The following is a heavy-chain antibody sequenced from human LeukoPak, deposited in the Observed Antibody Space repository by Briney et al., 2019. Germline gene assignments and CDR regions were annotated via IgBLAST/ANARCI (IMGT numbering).Heavy chain of an antibody. J-gene: IGHJ6*02. V-gene: IGHV3-9*01. D-gene: IGHD3-9*01. CDR2: MSWNSGSI. CDR1: GFTFDDYA. Sequence: PGGSLRLSCAASGFTFDDYAMHWVRQAPGKGLEWVSGMSWNSGSIGYADSVKGRFTISRDNAKNSLYLQMNSLRAEDTAVYYCASRCFDWLFTYYYGMDVWGQGTTVTVSS. CDR3: ASRCFDWLFTYYYGMDV.